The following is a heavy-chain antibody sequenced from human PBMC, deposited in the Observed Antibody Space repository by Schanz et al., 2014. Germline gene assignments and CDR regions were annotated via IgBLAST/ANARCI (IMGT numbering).Heavy chain of an antibody. CDR1: GFTFDDYA. CDR2: INWSGDNT. D-gene: IGHD4-17*01. CDR3: ARVLGGDEGLDQ. V-gene: IGHV3-20*04. J-gene: IGHJ4*02. Sequence: EVQLVESGGGLVKPGGSLRLSCAASGFTFDDYAMTWVRQAPGKGLEWVSGINWSGDNTGYADSVKGRFTISRDNPKNSLCLQMNSLRAEDTALYYCARVLGGDEGLDQWGQGTLVTVSS.